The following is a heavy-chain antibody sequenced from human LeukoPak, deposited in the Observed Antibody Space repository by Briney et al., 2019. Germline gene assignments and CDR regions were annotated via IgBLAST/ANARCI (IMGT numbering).Heavy chain of an antibody. V-gene: IGHV1-2*04. CDR3: ARAYCYGSGTPFHPDAFDI. CDR1: GYTFTGYY. D-gene: IGHD3-10*01. Sequence: GASVKVSCKASGYTFTGYYMHWVRQAPGQGLEWMGWINPNSGGTNYAQKFQGWVTMTRDTSISTAYIELTRLTSDDTAVYYCARAYCYGSGTPFHPDAFDIWGQGTMVTVSS. J-gene: IGHJ3*02. CDR2: INPNSGGT.